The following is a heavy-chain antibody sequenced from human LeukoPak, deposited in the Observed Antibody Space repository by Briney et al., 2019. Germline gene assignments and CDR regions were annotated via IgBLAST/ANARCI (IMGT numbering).Heavy chain of an antibody. CDR1: GFTFSSYG. J-gene: IGHJ4*02. CDR3: ARVPGSYYVDFDY. CDR2: ISYDGSNK. D-gene: IGHD3-10*01. V-gene: IGHV3-30*03. Sequence: GGSLRLSCAASGFTFSSYGMHWVRQAPGKGLEWVAVISYDGSNKYYADSVKGRFTISRDNSKNTLYLQMDSLRVEDTAVYYCARVPGSYYVDFDYWGRGTLVTVSS.